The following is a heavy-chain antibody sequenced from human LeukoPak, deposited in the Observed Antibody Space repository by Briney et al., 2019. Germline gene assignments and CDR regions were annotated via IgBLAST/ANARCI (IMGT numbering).Heavy chain of an antibody. D-gene: IGHD5-24*01. CDR1: GFTFSSYS. Sequence: GGSLRLSCAASGFTFSSYSMNWVRQAPGKGLEWVAFIRYDGSNKYYADSVKGRFTISRDNSKNTLYLQMNSLRAEDTAVYYCAKDRGRWLQNPNWFDPWGQGTLVTVSS. CDR2: IRYDGSNK. CDR3: AKDRGRWLQNPNWFDP. V-gene: IGHV3-30*02. J-gene: IGHJ5*02.